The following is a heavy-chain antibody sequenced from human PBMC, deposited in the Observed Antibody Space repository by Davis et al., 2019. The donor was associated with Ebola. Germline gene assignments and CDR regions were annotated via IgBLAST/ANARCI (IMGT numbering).Heavy chain of an antibody. D-gene: IGHD2-15*01. CDR2: ISWHGRDI. J-gene: IGHJ6*03. CDR1: GFTFSSYS. CDR3: ASHIDLVGGLEV. Sequence: SLKISCAASGFTFSSYSMNWVRQGPGKGLEWVSGISWHGRDIGYADSVKGRFTISRDNAQNSLYLQMNSLRDEDTALYYCASHIDLVGGLEVWGKGTTVTVS. V-gene: IGHV3-9*01.